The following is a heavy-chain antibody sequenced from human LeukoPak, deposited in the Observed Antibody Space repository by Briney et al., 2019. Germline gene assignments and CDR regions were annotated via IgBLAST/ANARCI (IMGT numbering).Heavy chain of an antibody. CDR2: IYSGGST. D-gene: IGHD2-8*01. J-gene: IGHJ2*01. CDR1: GFTVSSNY. Sequence: GGSLRLSCAASGFTVSSNYMSWARQAPGKGLEWVSVIYSGGSTYYADSVKGRFTISRDNSKNTLYLQMNSLRAEDTAVYYCARLEKDIVLMVYADWYFDLWGRGTLVTVSS. CDR3: ARLEKDIVLMVYADWYFDL. V-gene: IGHV3-53*01.